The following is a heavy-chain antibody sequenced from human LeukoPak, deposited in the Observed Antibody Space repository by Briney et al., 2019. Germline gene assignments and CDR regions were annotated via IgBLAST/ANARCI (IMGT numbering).Heavy chain of an antibody. CDR1: GGSISSSSYY. J-gene: IGHJ5*02. V-gene: IGHV4-39*07. CDR3: AREVTIFRLATNWFDP. Sequence: PSETLSLTCTVSGGSISSSSYYWGWIRQPPGKGLEWIGSIYYSGSTYYNPSLKSRVTISVDTSKNQFSLKLSSVTAADTAVYYCAREVTIFRLATNWFDPWGQGTLVTVSS. CDR2: IYYSGST. D-gene: IGHD3-9*01.